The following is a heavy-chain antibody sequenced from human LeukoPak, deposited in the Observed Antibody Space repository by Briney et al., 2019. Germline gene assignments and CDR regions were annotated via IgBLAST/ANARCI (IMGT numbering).Heavy chain of an antibody. CDR1: GFTFSSYA. V-gene: IGHV3-21*01. CDR3: ARDPYYYESSGYSGFDY. D-gene: IGHD3-22*01. CDR2: ISSSSNYI. Sequence: PGGSLRLSCAASGFTFSSYAMSWVRQAPGKGLEWVSSISSSSNYIYYADSVKGRFTISRDNAKNSLYLQMNSLRAEDTAVYYCARDPYYYESSGYSGFDYWGQGTLVTVSS. J-gene: IGHJ4*02.